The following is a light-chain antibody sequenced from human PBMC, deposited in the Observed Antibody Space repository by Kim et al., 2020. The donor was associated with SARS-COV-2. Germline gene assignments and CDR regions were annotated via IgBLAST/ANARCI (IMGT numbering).Light chain of an antibody. V-gene: IGKV4-1*01. J-gene: IGKJ5*01. CDR2: SAS. Sequence: ASINCTYRQCVLYSTNNQNSFAWYQKRTGQPRKWVISSASTRQSGVPDRYSGIESGTDFSLTIRSPQAENVAVFYCQQYYSIALAFGHGARLVIK. CDR1: QCVLYSTNNQNS. CDR3: QQYYSIALA.